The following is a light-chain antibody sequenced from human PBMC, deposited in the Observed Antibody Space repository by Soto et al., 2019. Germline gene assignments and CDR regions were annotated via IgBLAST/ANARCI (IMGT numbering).Light chain of an antibody. Sequence: QSALTHPASLSGSPGQSITISCTGTSSDIGRYNYVSWYQQHPGKVPKLIISEVRNRPSGVSDRFSGSKSGNSASLTISGLQAGDEADYYCSSYTSTSTQVFGSGTKVTVL. V-gene: IGLV2-14*01. CDR3: SSYTSTSTQV. CDR2: EVR. CDR1: SSDIGRYNY. J-gene: IGLJ1*01.